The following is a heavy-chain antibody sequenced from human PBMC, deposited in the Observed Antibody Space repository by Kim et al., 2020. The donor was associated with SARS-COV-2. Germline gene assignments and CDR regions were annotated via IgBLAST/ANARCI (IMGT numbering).Heavy chain of an antibody. J-gene: IGHJ4*02. D-gene: IGHD5-18*01. Sequence: AQKCQGRVTMTRNTSISTAYMELSSLRSEDTAVYYCASGRGYSYGSFDYWGQGTLVTVSS. V-gene: IGHV1-8*01. CDR3: ASGRGYSYGSFDY.